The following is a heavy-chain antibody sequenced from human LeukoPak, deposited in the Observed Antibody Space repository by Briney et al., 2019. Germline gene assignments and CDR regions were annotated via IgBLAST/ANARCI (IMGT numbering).Heavy chain of an antibody. D-gene: IGHD1-26*01. CDR2: IYSGGST. V-gene: IGHV3-53*01. CDR3: ARGAVGALDY. CDR1: GFTVSSNY. Sequence: PGGSLRLSCAASGFTVSSNYMSWVRQAPGKGLEWVSVIYSGGSTYYADSVKGRFTISRDNSKSTLYLQVNSLRAEDTAVYYCARGAVGALDYWGQGTLVTVSS. J-gene: IGHJ4*02.